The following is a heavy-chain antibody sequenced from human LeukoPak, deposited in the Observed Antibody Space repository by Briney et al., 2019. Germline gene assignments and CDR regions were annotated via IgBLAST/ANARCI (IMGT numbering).Heavy chain of an antibody. CDR3: AHHGDLFDY. CDR1: GFSLSTSGVG. J-gene: IGHJ4*02. Sequence: ESGPTLVDPTQTLTLTCTFSGFSLSTSGVGVGWIRQPPGKALEWLALIYWDDDKRYSPSLKGRLTITKDTSKNQVVLTMTKMDHVDTATYYCAHHGDLFDYWGQGTLVTVSS. V-gene: IGHV2-5*02. CDR2: IYWDDDK.